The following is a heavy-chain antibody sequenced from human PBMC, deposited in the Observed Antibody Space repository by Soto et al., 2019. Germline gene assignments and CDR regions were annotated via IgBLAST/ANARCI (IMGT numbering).Heavy chain of an antibody. CDR2: ISSSGSTI. CDR1: GFIFSSYE. J-gene: IGHJ5*02. V-gene: IGHV3-48*03. D-gene: IGHD3-10*01. Sequence: GSLRLSCAASGFIFSSYEMNWVRQAPGKGLEWVSYISSSGSTISYADSVKGRFTISRDNAKNSLYRQMNSLRAEDTAVYYCARHGYGSGSYYIITRVFDWFDPWGQGTLVTSPQ. CDR3: ARHGYGSGSYYIITRVFDWFDP.